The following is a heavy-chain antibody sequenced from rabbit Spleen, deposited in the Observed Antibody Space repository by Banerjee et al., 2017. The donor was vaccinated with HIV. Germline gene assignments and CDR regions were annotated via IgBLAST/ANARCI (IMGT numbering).Heavy chain of an antibody. J-gene: IGHJ2*01. CDR2: IAGGSSGFT. CDR1: GFSFSSSDY. V-gene: IGHV1S40*01. CDR3: ARNYVNAFDP. D-gene: IGHD1-1*01. Sequence: QSLEESGGDLVKPGGTLTLTCTASGFSFSSSDYMCWVRQAPGKGLEWISCIAGGSSGFTYSATWAKGRFTISKTSSTTVTLQMTSLTAADTATYFCARNYVNAFDPWGPGTLVTVS.